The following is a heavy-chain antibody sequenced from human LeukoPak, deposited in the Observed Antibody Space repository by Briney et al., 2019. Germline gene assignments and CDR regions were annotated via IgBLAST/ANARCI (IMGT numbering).Heavy chain of an antibody. D-gene: IGHD3-22*01. CDR2: INHSGST. Sequence: SETLSLTCAVYGGSFSGYYWSWIRQPPGKGLEWIGEINHSGSTNYNPSLKSRVTISVDTSKNQFSLKLSSVTAADTAVYYCAMIYDSSGYILDYWGQGTLVTVSS. J-gene: IGHJ4*02. V-gene: IGHV4-34*01. CDR1: GGSFSGYY. CDR3: AMIYDSSGYILDY.